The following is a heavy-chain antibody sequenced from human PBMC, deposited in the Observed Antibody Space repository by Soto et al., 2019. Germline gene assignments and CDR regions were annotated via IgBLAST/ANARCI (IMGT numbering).Heavy chain of an antibody. J-gene: IGHJ4*02. D-gene: IGHD2-2*02. V-gene: IGHV3-23*01. CDR2: ISGNGDYT. Sequence: EVQLLESGGGLAQPGGSLRLSCAASEFTFSSYAMSWVRQAPGKGLEWVSAISGNGDYTYYADSVKGRFTISGDNSKTPVYLQLRSLSAEDTARYYCAKGRDPTSTTPIRPFDYWGQGTLVTVSP. CDR1: EFTFSSYA. CDR3: AKGRDPTSTTPIRPFDY.